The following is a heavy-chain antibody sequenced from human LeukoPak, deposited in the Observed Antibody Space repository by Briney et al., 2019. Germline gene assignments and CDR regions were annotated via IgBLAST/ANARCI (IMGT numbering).Heavy chain of an antibody. D-gene: IGHD5-12*01. CDR3: VYSGYDWTYYFDW. V-gene: IGHV3-30*02. CDR1: GFTFSNYG. Sequence: PGGSLRLSCAASGFTFSNYGMHWVRQAPGKGLEWVAFIRNDGSNKYYGDSVKGRFTISRDNAKNTLYLQMSSLRAEDTAIYYCVYSGYDWTYYFDWWGQGTLVTVSS. J-gene: IGHJ4*02. CDR2: IRNDGSNK.